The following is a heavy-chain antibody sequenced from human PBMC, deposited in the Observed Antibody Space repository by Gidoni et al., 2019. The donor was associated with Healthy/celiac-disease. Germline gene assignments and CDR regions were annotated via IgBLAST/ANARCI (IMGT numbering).Heavy chain of an antibody. Sequence: QVQLVQSGAEVKKPGASVKVSCKASGYTFTSYDINWVRQATGQGLEWMGWMNPNSGNTGYAQKFQGRVTMTRNTSISTAYMELSSLRSEDTAVYYCARGRSGYDFWSGYYTHNWFDPWGQGTLVTVSS. V-gene: IGHV1-8*01. CDR1: GYTFTSYD. J-gene: IGHJ5*02. CDR3: ARGRSGYDFWSGYYTHNWFDP. CDR2: MNPNSGNT. D-gene: IGHD3-3*01.